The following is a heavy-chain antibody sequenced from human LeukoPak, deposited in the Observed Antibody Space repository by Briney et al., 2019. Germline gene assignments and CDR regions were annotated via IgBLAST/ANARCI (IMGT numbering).Heavy chain of an antibody. J-gene: IGHJ6*03. CDR3: ARGGGNSVYYYYYMDV. Sequence: GASVKVSCKASGYTFTSYDINWVRQATGQGLEWTGWMNPNSGNTGYAQKFQGRVTITRNTSISTAYMELSSLRSEDTAVYYCARGGGNSVYYYYYMDVWGKGTTVTVSS. D-gene: IGHD4-23*01. CDR1: GYTFTSYD. CDR2: MNPNSGNT. V-gene: IGHV1-8*03.